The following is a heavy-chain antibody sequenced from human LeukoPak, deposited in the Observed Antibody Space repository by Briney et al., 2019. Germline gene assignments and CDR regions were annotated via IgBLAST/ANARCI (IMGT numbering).Heavy chain of an antibody. CDR3: ARDPVVFGNNDAFDI. CDR2: IYTSGST. J-gene: IGHJ3*02. D-gene: IGHD1/OR15-1a*01. Sequence: PSETLSLTCTVSGGSISIYYWSWLRQPAGKGLEWIGRIYTSGSTNYNPSLKSRVTMSVDTSKNQFSLKLSSVTAADTAVYYCARDPVVFGNNDAFDIWGQGTMVTVSS. CDR1: GGSISIYY. V-gene: IGHV4-4*07.